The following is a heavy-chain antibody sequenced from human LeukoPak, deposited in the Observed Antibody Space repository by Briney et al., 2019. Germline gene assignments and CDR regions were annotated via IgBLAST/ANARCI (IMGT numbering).Heavy chain of an antibody. CDR2: IRYDGTNK. CDR1: GFTFSSYA. D-gene: IGHD3-22*01. CDR3: AKKWSGDYDSSGINDAFDI. V-gene: IGHV3-30*02. Sequence: GGSLRLSCAASGFTFSSYAMHWVRQAPGKGLEWVTFIRYDGTNKCYADSVKGRFTISRDNSKNTLYLQMNSLRPEDTAVYYCAKKWSGDYDSSGINDAFDIWGQGTMVTVSS. J-gene: IGHJ3*02.